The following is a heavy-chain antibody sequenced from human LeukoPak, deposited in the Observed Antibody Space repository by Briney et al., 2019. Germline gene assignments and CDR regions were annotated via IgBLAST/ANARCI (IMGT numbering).Heavy chain of an antibody. CDR2: IWSDGNNR. CDR3: AKDPGASVSGFYVDV. Sequence: GGSLRLSCAASGFTFRNYGMHCVRQATGKGLEWVSFIWSDGNNRFYADSVKGRFTISRDNSKNMLYLQMDTLRAEDTALYYCAKDPGASVSGFYVDVWGKGTTVIVSS. V-gene: IGHV3-30*02. D-gene: IGHD2-8*02. CDR1: GFTFRNYG. J-gene: IGHJ6*03.